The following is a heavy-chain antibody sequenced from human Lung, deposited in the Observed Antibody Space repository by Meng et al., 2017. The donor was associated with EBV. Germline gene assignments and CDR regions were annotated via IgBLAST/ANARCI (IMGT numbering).Heavy chain of an antibody. V-gene: IGHV7-4-1*02. Sequence: VQLVLSVSELKKPGASVKVSCKASGYSLRSYAVNWLRQAPGRGLAWMGWINPSTAHPTYAQDFTGRFVFSLDISVNTAYLQINSLKAEDTAIYYCVRDVPDGDISLFDSWGQGTLVTVSS. CDR2: INPSTAHP. D-gene: IGHD2-21*02. CDR1: GYSLRSYA. CDR3: VRDVPDGDISLFDS. J-gene: IGHJ4*02.